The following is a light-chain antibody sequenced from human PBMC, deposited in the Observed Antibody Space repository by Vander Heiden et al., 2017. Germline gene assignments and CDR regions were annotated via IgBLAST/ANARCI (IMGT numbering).Light chain of an antibody. CDR2: GAS. V-gene: IGKV3-15*01. J-gene: IGKJ1*01. CDR1: QSVSSN. CDR3: QQYNNWPPWT. Sequence: DIVMTQSPATLSVSPGERATLSCRASQSVSSNLAWYQQKHGQAPRLLIYGASTRATGIPARFSGSGSGTEFTLTISSLQSEDFAVYYCQQYNNWPPWTFGQGTKVEIK.